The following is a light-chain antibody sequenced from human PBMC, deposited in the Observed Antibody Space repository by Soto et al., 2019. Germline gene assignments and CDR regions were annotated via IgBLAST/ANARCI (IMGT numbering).Light chain of an antibody. Sequence: EIVMTQSPATLSVATGERASLSCRASQSVSINLAWYQQKPGQAPRLLIYGASTRATGIPARFSGSGSGTEFTLTISSLLSEDFAVYYCQQYNNWLTFGGGTKVEIK. CDR1: QSVSIN. V-gene: IGKV3-15*01. J-gene: IGKJ4*01. CDR3: QQYNNWLT. CDR2: GAS.